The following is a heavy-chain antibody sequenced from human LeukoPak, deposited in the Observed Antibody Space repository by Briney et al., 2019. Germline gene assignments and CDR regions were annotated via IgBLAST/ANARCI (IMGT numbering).Heavy chain of an antibody. CDR1: GFTFSSYW. CDR3: VRGNDYGGPHY. Sequence: RGSLRLSCAVSGFTFSSYWMHWVRQAPGKGLVWVSRIDRDGSRINYADSVKGRFTISRDNGENTLFLQMNSLRAEDAAVYYCVRGNDYGGPHYWGQGTLVTVSS. J-gene: IGHJ4*02. V-gene: IGHV3-74*01. D-gene: IGHD4-23*01. CDR2: IDRDGSRI.